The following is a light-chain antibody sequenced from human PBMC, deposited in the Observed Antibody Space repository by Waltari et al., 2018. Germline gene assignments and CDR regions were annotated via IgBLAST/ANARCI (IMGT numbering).Light chain of an antibody. J-gene: IGKJ4*01. CDR3: QQYVRTPSLT. CDR2: WAS. Sequence: DIVMTQSPDTLAVSLGERATINCTTSQSVLYRSNNKNYLAWYQQKPGPPPKRLIYWASTRDSGVPDRFIGSGSGTEFTLTIRSLQAEDVAVYYCQQYVRTPSLTFGGGTKVEI. V-gene: IGKV4-1*01. CDR1: QSVLYRSNNKNY.